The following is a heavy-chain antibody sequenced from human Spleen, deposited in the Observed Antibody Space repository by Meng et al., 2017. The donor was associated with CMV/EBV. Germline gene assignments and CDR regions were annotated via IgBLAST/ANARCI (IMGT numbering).Heavy chain of an antibody. Sequence: GGSLRLSCAASGFTFDDYAMHWVRQAPGKGLEWVSGISWNSGSIGYADSVKGRFTISRDNAKNSLYLKMNSLRAEDTALYYCAKAIARVNYYYGMDVWGQGTTVTVSS. CDR1: GFTFDDYA. CDR3: AKAIARVNYYYGMDV. J-gene: IGHJ6*02. CDR2: ISWNSGSI. V-gene: IGHV3-9*01. D-gene: IGHD3-22*01.